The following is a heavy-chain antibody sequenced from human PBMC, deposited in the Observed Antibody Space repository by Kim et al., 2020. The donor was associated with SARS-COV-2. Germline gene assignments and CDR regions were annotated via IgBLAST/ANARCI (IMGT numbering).Heavy chain of an antibody. J-gene: IGHJ4*02. D-gene: IGHD3-9*01. CDR3: VRDAYFDWLSPDY. V-gene: IGHV7-4-1*02. Sequence: TYAQGIIGRFVFSVDTSVSTAYLQISSLKAEDTAVYYCVRDAYFDWLSPDYWGQGTLVTVSS.